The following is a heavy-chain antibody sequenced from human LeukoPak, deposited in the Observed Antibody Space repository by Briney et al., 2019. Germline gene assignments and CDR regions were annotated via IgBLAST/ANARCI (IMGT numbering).Heavy chain of an antibody. CDR1: GGTFSSYT. J-gene: IGHJ4*02. CDR3: ARDHYYDSSGYYG. V-gene: IGHV1-69*10. D-gene: IGHD3-22*01. CDR2: IIPILGIA. Sequence: GASVKVSCKASGGTFSSYTISWVRRAPGQGVEWMGGIIPILGIANYAQKFQGRVTITADKSTSTAYMELSSLRSEDTAVYYCARDHYYDSSGYYGWGQGTLVTVSS.